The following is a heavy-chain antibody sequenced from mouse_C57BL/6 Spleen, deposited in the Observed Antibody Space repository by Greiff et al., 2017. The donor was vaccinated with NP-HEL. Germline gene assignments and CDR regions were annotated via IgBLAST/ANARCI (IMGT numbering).Heavy chain of an antibody. CDR2: IWSGGST. Sequence: VKLMESGPGLVQPSQSLSITCTVSGFSLTSYGVHWVRQSPGKGLEWLGVIWSGGSTDYNAAFISRLSISKDNSKSQVFFKMNSLQADDTAIYYCARNWGSSHWYFDVWGTGTTVTVSS. D-gene: IGHD1-1*01. V-gene: IGHV2-2*01. J-gene: IGHJ1*03. CDR3: ARNWGSSHWYFDV. CDR1: GFSLTSYG.